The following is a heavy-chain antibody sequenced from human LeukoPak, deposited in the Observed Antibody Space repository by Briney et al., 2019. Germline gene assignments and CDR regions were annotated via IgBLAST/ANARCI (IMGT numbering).Heavy chain of an antibody. CDR3: SRDSSWSFDY. V-gene: IGHV3-49*04. CDR1: GFTFGDYA. J-gene: IGHJ4*02. Sequence: PGGSLRLSCTASGFTFGDYAMTWVRQAPGKGLEWVGFIRSKAYGGTTEYAASGEGRFTISRDDSKSIVYLQMNSPKTEDTAVYYCSRDSSWSFDYWGQGTLVTVSS. D-gene: IGHD6-13*01. CDR2: IRSKAYGGTT.